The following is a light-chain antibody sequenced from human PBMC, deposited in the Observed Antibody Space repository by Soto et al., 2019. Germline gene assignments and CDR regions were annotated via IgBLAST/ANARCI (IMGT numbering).Light chain of an antibody. J-gene: IGLJ1*01. CDR2: DVS. CDR3: SSYTTSNTRQIV. V-gene: IGLV2-14*01. CDR1: SSDVGGYNY. Sequence: SALTPPASVSGSPGQSITISCTGTSSDVGGYNYVSWYQQHPGKAPKFMIYDVSNRPSGVSNRFSGSKSGNTASLTISGLQAEDEAEYYCSSYTTSNTRQIVFGTGTKLTVL.